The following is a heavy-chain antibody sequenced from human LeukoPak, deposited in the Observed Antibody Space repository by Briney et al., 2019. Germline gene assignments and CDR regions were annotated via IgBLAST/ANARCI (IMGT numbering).Heavy chain of an antibody. CDR3: ARTPGGSGNFFDY. V-gene: IGHV3-53*01. J-gene: IGHJ4*02. Sequence: GGSLRLSCAASGFTVSSDYMSWVRQAPGKGLEWVSIIYSDGSTYYADSVKGRFIISRDNSKNTLFLQMNSLRAEDTAVFYCARTPGGSGNFFDYWGQGALVTVSS. D-gene: IGHD3-10*01. CDR1: GFTVSSDY. CDR2: IYSDGST.